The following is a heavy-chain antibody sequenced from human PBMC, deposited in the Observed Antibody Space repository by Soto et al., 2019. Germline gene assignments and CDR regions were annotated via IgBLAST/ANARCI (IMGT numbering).Heavy chain of an antibody. CDR3: ARRTKTYYYDSSGYYQYSYYFDY. Sequence: SETLSLTCTVSGGSISSSSYYWGWIRQPPGKRLEWVGSIYYSGSTYYNPSLKSRVTISVDTSKNQFSLKLSSVTAADTAVYYCARRTKTYYYDSSGYYQYSYYFDYWGQGTLVTVSS. V-gene: IGHV4-39*01. J-gene: IGHJ4*02. CDR2: IYYSGST. D-gene: IGHD3-22*01. CDR1: GGSISSSSYY.